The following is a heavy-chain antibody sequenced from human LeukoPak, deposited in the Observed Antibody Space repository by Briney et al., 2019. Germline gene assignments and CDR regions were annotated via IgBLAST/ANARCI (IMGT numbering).Heavy chain of an antibody. CDR2: ISYDGSNK. CDR1: GFTFSSYG. D-gene: IGHD3/OR15-3a*01. CDR3: AKVRTGHYFDY. Sequence: PGGSLRLSCAASGFTFSSYGIHWVRQAPGKGLEWVAVISYDGSNKYYADSVKGRFTISRGNSKNTLYLQMNSLRAEDTAVYCCAKVRTGHYFDYWGQGTLVTVSS. V-gene: IGHV3-30*18. J-gene: IGHJ4*02.